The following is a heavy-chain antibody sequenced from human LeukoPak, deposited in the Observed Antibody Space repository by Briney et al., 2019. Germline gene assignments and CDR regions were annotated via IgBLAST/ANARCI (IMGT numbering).Heavy chain of an antibody. V-gene: IGHV3-7*01. J-gene: IGHJ4*02. Sequence: GGSLRLSCAASGFNFSRYWMTWVRQAPGEGLEFVANIKQDGSVINYVDSVKGRFTISRDNAKNSVHLQMNGLRVEDTAVYYCAKDRGWTTFDSWGQGTLVAVSS. CDR1: GFNFSRYW. CDR2: IKQDGSVI. D-gene: IGHD3-10*01. CDR3: AKDRGWTTFDS.